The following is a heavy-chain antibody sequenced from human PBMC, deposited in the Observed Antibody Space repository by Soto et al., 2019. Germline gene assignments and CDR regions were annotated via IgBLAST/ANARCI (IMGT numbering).Heavy chain of an antibody. D-gene: IGHD5-12*01. CDR2: IYSGGST. CDR3: ARFRDGYNWGVFDY. V-gene: IGHV3-53*01. Sequence: EVQLVESGGDLVQPGGSLRLSCAASGFTVSTNYMSWVRQAPGKGLEWVSVIYSGGSTYYADSVKGRFTISRDNSKNTLYLQMNRLRAEDTAVYYCARFRDGYNWGVFDYWGQGTLVTVSS. J-gene: IGHJ4*02. CDR1: GFTVSTNY.